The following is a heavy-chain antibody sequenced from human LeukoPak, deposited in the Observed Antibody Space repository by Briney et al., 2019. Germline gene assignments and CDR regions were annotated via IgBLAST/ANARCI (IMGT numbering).Heavy chain of an antibody. Sequence: TGGSLRLSCAASGFTFSSYGMHWVRQAPGKGLEWVAVISYDGSNKYYADSVKGRFTISRDNSKNTLYLQMNSLRAEDTAVYYCAKDSTDYAFDYWGQGTLVTVSS. J-gene: IGHJ4*02. CDR1: GFTFSSYG. D-gene: IGHD4-17*01. CDR2: ISYDGSNK. V-gene: IGHV3-30*18. CDR3: AKDSTDYAFDY.